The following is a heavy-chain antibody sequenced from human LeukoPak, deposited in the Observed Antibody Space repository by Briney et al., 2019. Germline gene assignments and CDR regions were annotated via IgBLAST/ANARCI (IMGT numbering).Heavy chain of an antibody. CDR3: ARAVTSYYDSSGYD. V-gene: IGHV3-48*03. CDR1: GFTFSSYE. Sequence: GGSLRLSCAASGFTFSSYEMNWVRQAPGKGLEWVSYISSSSSTIYYADSVKGRFTISRDNAKNSLYLQMSSLRDEDTAIYYCARAVTSYYDSSGYDWGQGTLVTVSS. CDR2: ISSSSSTI. D-gene: IGHD3-22*01. J-gene: IGHJ4*02.